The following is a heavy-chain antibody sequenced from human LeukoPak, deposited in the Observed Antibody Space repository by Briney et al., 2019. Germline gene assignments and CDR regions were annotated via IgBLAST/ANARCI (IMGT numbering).Heavy chain of an antibody. J-gene: IGHJ1*01. Sequence: SVKVSCKASGGTFSSYAISWVRQAPGQGLEWMGGIIPIFGTANYAQKFQGRVTITTDESTSTAYMELSSLRSEDTAVYYCASSPNYYDSSGYPPPRCFQHWGQGTLVTVSS. V-gene: IGHV1-69*05. CDR3: ASSPNYYDSSGYPPPRCFQH. CDR2: IIPIFGTA. CDR1: GGTFSSYA. D-gene: IGHD3-22*01.